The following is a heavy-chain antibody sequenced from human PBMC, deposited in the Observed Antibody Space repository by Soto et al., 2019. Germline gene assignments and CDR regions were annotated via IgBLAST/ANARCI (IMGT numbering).Heavy chain of an antibody. Sequence: SETLSLTCTVSGGSVSSGSYYWGWIRQPPGKGLEWIGYIYYSGSTNYNPSLKSRVTISVDTSKNQFSLKLSSVTAADTAVYYCAREFYYYGSGSYYGWFDPWGQGTLVTVSS. CDR2: IYYSGST. CDR1: GGSVSSGSYY. V-gene: IGHV4-61*01. D-gene: IGHD3-10*01. J-gene: IGHJ5*02. CDR3: AREFYYYGSGSYYGWFDP.